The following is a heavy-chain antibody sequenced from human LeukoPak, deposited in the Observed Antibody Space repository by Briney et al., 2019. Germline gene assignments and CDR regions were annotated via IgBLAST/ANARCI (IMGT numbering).Heavy chain of an antibody. D-gene: IGHD6-19*01. CDR2: ISGSGGNT. J-gene: IGHJ2*01. Sequence: GGSLRLSCAASGFTFSSYAMTWVRQAPGKGLEWVSTISGSGGNTYYADSVKGRFTISRDNSKNTLYLQMNSLRAEDTAVYYCAGYSSDWSHSWYFDLWGRGTLVTVSS. CDR3: AGYSSDWSHSWYFDL. CDR1: GFTFSSYA. V-gene: IGHV3-23*01.